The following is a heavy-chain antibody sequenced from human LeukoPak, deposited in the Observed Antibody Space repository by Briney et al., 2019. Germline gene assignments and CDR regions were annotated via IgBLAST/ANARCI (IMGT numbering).Heavy chain of an antibody. Sequence: PSETLSLTCTVSGGSISSYYWSWIRQPPGKGLEWIGEINHSGSTNYNPSLKSRVTISVDTSKNQFSLKLSSVTAADTAVYYCARGRRGITMVRGVAYYYGMDVWGQGTTVTVSS. J-gene: IGHJ6*02. CDR2: INHSGST. V-gene: IGHV4-34*01. CDR3: ARGRRGITMVRGVAYYYGMDV. CDR1: GGSISSYY. D-gene: IGHD3-10*01.